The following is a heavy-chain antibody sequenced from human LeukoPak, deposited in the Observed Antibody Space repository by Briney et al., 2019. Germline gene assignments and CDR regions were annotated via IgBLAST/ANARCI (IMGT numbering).Heavy chain of an antibody. J-gene: IGHJ4*02. D-gene: IGHD3-22*01. Sequence: ASVKVSCKAFGYTFTSYYIHWVRQAPGQGLEWMGIFNPSGGSTSYAQKFQGRVTVTRDTSTSTVYMELSSLRSEDTAVYYCARFYESTPHFDYWGQGTQVTVSS. V-gene: IGHV1-46*01. CDR2: FNPSGGST. CDR3: ARFYESTPHFDY. CDR1: GYTFTSYY.